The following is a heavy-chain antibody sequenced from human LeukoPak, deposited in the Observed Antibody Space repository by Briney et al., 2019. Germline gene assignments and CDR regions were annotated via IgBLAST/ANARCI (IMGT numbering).Heavy chain of an antibody. CDR3: TRGFMAF. CDR2: IRAELDDGTT. J-gene: IGHJ4*02. D-gene: IGHD5-24*01. Sequence: GGSLRLSCAASGFFLGDFVITWVRQAPGRGMECVGFIRAELDDGTTEYAASLEGRFTISRDDSKGIAYLQMNSLEIDDTAIYFCTRGFMAFWGQGTLVTVSS. V-gene: IGHV3-49*04. CDR1: GFFLGDFV.